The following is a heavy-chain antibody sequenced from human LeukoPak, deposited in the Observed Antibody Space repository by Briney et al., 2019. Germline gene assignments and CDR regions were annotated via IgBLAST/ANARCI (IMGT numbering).Heavy chain of an antibody. J-gene: IGHJ4*02. D-gene: IGHD1-26*01. CDR1: GFTFSSYG. CDR2: ISYDGSNK. Sequence: GRSLRLSCAASGFTFSSYGMHWVRQAPGKGLEWVAVISYDGSNKYYAASVKGRFTISRDNSENTLYMQMSRLRAEDTAVYYCAKERGLVGSTPSNFDYWGQGTLVTVPS. CDR3: AKERGLVGSTPSNFDY. V-gene: IGHV3-30*18.